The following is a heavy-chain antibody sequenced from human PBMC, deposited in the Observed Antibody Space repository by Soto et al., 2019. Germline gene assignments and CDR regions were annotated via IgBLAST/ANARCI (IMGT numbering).Heavy chain of an antibody. D-gene: IGHD3-10*02. V-gene: IGHV4-39*01. CDR1: GGSISSSSYY. Sequence: SETLSLTYTVSGGSISSSSYYWGWIRQPPGKGLEWIGSIYYSGSTYYNPSLKSRVTISVDTSKNQFSLKLSSVTAADTAVYYCARHHYNRDPFSAYYYYYMDVWGKGTTVTVSS. CDR3: ARHHYNRDPFSAYYYYYMDV. CDR2: IYYSGST. J-gene: IGHJ6*03.